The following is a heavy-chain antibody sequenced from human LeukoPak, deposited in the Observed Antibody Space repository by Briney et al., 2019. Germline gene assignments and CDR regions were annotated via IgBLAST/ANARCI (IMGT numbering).Heavy chain of an antibody. CDR1: GDSINSGSYY. V-gene: IGHV4-30-4*08. Sequence: SETLSLTCTVSGDSINSGSYYWVWIRQPPGKGLEWIGYIYYSGSTYYNPSLKSRVTISVDASKNQFSLKLSSVTAADTAVYYCARVEGSTSFYYYYMDVWGKGTTVTVSS. D-gene: IGHD2-2*01. CDR2: IYYSGST. CDR3: ARVEGSTSFYYYYMDV. J-gene: IGHJ6*03.